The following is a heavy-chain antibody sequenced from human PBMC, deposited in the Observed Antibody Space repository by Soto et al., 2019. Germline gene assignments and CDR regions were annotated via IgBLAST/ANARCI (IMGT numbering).Heavy chain of an antibody. CDR3: ARGWSAAAGLGAARY. CDR1: GYTFTSYA. Sequence: QVQLVQSGVEVKKPGASVKVSCKASGYTFTSYAMHWVRQAPGQRLEWMGWINAGNGNTKYSQKFQGRVTITRDTSASTAYMELSSLRSEDTAVYYCARGWSAAAGLGAARYGGQGTLVTVSS. D-gene: IGHD6-13*01. CDR2: INAGNGNT. V-gene: IGHV1-3*01. J-gene: IGHJ4*02.